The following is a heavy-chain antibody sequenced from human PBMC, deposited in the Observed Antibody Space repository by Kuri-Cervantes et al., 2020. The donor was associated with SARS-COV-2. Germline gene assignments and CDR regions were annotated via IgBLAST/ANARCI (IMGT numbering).Heavy chain of an antibody. J-gene: IGHJ4*02. V-gene: IGHV1-18*01. D-gene: IGHD2-21*01. CDR1: GFNFNSYG. CDR2: ISHYSGNT. Sequence: ASVKVSCKTSGFNFNSYGTTWVRQAPGQGLEWMGWISHYSGNTDYAQRVQDRVILTRDTSTSTVYMELSSLTSEDTAIYYCYCAPKEGLDSWGQGTLVTVSS. CDR3: YCAPKEGLDS.